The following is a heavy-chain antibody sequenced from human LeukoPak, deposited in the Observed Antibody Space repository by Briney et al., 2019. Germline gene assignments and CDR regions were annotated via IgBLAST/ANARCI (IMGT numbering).Heavy chain of an antibody. J-gene: IGHJ3*02. V-gene: IGHV4-59*01. CDR1: GGSISTYY. CDR2: FQYSGST. D-gene: IGHD3-22*01. Sequence: PSETLSLTCTVSGGSISTYYWSWIRQPPGKGLEWIGFFQYSGSTTYNPSLKSRVTISVDTSNNQFSLKLSSVTAADTAAYYCARGRGSGYYVDAFDIWGQGTMVTGSS. CDR3: ARGRGSGYYVDAFDI.